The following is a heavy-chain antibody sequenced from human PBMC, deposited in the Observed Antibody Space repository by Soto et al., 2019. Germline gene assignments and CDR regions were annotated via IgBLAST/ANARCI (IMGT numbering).Heavy chain of an antibody. V-gene: IGHV1-69*12. J-gene: IGHJ4*02. D-gene: IGHD6-19*01. CDR1: GGTFSSYA. Sequence: QLPLVQSGAEVQNPGSSVKVSCKASGGTFSSYAISWVRQAPGQGLEWMGGIIPIFGPANYAQKFQGRVSITAEEATSTVNLDLSSLRSEDTAVYYCARPVAGARGYFNYWGQGTLVTVSP. CDR3: ARPVAGARGYFNY. CDR2: IIPIFGPA.